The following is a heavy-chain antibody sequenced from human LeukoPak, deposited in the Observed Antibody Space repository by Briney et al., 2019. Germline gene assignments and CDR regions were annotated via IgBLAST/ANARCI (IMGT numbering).Heavy chain of an antibody. CDR2: IYYSGST. Sequence: KPSETLSLTCTVSGGSISSSSYYWGWIRQPPGKGLEWIGSIYYSGSTYYNPSLKSRVTISVDTSKNQFSLKLSSVTAADTAVYYCARSSTSCYLSWGQGTLVTVSS. J-gene: IGHJ4*02. V-gene: IGHV4-39*01. D-gene: IGHD2-2*01. CDR1: GGSISSSSYY. CDR3: ARSSTSCYLS.